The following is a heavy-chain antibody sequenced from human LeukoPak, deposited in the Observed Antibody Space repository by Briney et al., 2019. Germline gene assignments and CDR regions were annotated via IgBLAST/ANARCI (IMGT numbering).Heavy chain of an antibody. CDR2: IMIGGNT. CDR1: GGSISSGSYY. D-gene: IGHD5-18*01. J-gene: IGHJ4*02. Sequence: PSETLSLTCTVSGGSISSGSYYWSWIRQPAGKGLEWIGQIMIGGNTDYNPSLKSRLTISLDTSKNQFSLKLNSMTAADTAVYYCARGGYNYGYIYWGQGTLVTVSS. CDR3: ARGGYNYGYIY. V-gene: IGHV4-61*09.